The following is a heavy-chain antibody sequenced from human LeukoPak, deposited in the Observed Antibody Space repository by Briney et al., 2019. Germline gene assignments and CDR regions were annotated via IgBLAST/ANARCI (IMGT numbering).Heavy chain of an antibody. J-gene: IGHJ4*02. CDR3: ARVSSGSILFDY. CDR1: GGSISSYY. D-gene: IGHD1-26*01. V-gene: IGHV4-59*01. CDR2: IYYSGST. Sequence: KPSETLSLTCTVSGGSISSYYWSWIRQPPGKGLEWIGYIYYSGSTNYNPSLKSRVSISVDTSKNQFSLKLSSVTAADTAVYYCARVSSGSILFDYWGQGTLVTVSS.